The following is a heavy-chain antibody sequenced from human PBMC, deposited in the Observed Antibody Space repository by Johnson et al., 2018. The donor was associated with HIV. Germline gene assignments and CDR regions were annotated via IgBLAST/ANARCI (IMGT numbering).Heavy chain of an antibody. CDR3: ARDLSGSYRSDAFDI. D-gene: IGHD1-26*01. J-gene: IGHJ3*02. Sequence: MQLVESGGGLVQPGRSLRLSCAASGFTFDDYGMSWVRQAPGKGLEWVSVIYSGGSTYDADSVKGRFTISRDNAKNSLYLQMNSLRAEDTAVYYCARDLSGSYRSDAFDIWGQGTMVTVSS. CDR2: IYSGGST. V-gene: IGHV3-66*01. CDR1: GFTFDDYG.